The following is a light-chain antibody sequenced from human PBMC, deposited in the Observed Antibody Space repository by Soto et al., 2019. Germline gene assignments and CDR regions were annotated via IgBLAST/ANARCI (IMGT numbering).Light chain of an antibody. V-gene: IGKV3-11*01. CDR3: QQRSNWPPIT. J-gene: IGKJ5*01. Sequence: EIVLTQSPGTLSLSPGERATLSCRASQSVSTFLAWYQQKPGQAPRLLIYDASNRATDIPARFSGSGSGTDFTLTINNLEPEDFAVYYCQQRSNWPPITFGQGTRLEIK. CDR1: QSVSTF. CDR2: DAS.